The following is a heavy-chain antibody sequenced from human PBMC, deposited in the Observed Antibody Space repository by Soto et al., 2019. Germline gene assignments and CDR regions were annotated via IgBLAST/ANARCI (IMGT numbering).Heavy chain of an antibody. CDR1: GASFSEYY. V-gene: IGHV4-34*01. CDR2: TNHRGVT. CDR3: ARFGRMGVDH. J-gene: IGHJ4*02. Sequence: QVHLQQWGAGLLKPSETLSLSCTVSGASFSEYYWSWSRHPPGKGLEWIGETNHRGVTHYNRSLKSRVTISVETSKNQFSLRLSSVTAADTGVYYCARFGRMGVDHWVQGTLVIVSS. D-gene: IGHD3-16*01.